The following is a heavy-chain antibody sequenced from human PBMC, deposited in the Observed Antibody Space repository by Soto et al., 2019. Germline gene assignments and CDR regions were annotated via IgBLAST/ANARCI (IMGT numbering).Heavy chain of an antibody. CDR3: SRALAGTGGYYFDY. J-gene: IGHJ4*02. CDR1: GYTFTSYG. CDR2: IIAYNGNT. D-gene: IGHD6-19*01. V-gene: IGHV1-18*01. Sequence: ASVKVSCKASGYTFTSYGISWARQAPGQGLEWMGWIIAYNGNTNYAQKLQGRVTMTTDTSTSTAYLELRSLRLGDTAVYYCSRALAGTGGYYFDYWGQGTLVTVSS.